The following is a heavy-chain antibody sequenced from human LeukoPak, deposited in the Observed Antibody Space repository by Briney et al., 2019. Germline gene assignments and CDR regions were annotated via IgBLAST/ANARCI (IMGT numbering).Heavy chain of an antibody. CDR3: ASYDYNYYDSSGYPNDAFDI. D-gene: IGHD3-22*01. CDR1: GGTFSSYA. Sequence: SVKVSCKASGGTFSSYAISWVRQAPGQGLEWMGRIIPIFGTANYAQKFQGRVTITTAGSTSTAYMELSSLRSEDTAVYYCASYDYNYYDSSGYPNDAFDIWGQGTMVTVSS. CDR2: IIPIFGTA. V-gene: IGHV1-69*05. J-gene: IGHJ3*02.